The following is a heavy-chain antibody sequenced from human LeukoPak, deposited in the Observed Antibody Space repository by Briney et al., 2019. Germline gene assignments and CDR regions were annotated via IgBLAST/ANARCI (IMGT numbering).Heavy chain of an antibody. CDR3: VRGYSFGPYGMDV. D-gene: IGHD2-15*01. V-gene: IGHV3-64*01. J-gene: IGHJ6*02. CDR2: ISRNGGST. Sequence: GGTLRLSCAASGFTFDSYAMHWVRQAPGKGLEYVSAISRNGGSTFYANSVKGRFTISRDNSKNTLYLQMSSLRAEDTAVYFCVRGYSFGPYGMDVWGQGTTVTVSS. CDR1: GFTFDSYA.